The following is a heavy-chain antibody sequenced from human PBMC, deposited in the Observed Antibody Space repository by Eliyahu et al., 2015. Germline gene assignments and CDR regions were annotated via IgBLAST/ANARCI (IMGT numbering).Heavy chain of an antibody. CDR3: TKGTGRYFDWPASDAFDI. V-gene: IGHV3-30*18. CDR2: ISYDGSNK. J-gene: IGHJ3*02. D-gene: IGHD3-9*01. CDR1: GFTFXCXG. Sequence: QVQLVESGGGVVQPGXSLXLSCAAXGFTFXCXGXHGVRQXPGKGLEWVAVISYDGSNKYYADSVKGRFTISRDNSKNTLYLQMNSLRAEDTAVYYCTKGTGRYFDWPASDAFDIWGQGTMVTVSS.